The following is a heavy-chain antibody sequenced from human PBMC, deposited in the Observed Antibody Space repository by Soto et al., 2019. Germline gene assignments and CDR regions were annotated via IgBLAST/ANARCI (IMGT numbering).Heavy chain of an antibody. CDR2: ILPGDSGT. CDR3: ARQDTFMVNGMDV. CDR1: GYSFTSYW. J-gene: IGHJ6*02. D-gene: IGHD5-18*01. Sequence: GASLKISCQGSGYSFTSYWIGWVRQMPGKGLEWMGIILPGDSGTRYSPSFQGQVTISADKSISTAYLQWSSLRASDTAMYYCARQDTFMVNGMDVWGQGTTVTVSS. V-gene: IGHV5-51*01.